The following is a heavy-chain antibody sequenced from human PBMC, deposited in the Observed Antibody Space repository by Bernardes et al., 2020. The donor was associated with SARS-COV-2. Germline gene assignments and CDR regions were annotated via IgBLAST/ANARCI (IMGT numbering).Heavy chain of an antibody. CDR2: IYYSGST. Sequence: SETLSLTCTVSGGSISSSSYYWGWIRQPPGKGLEWIGSIYYSGSTYYNPSLKSRVTISVDTSKNQFSLKLSSVTAADTTVYYCGFTKGGLYYYYGMDVWGQGTTVTVSS. V-gene: IGHV4-39*01. J-gene: IGHJ6*02. D-gene: IGHD1-1*01. CDR1: GGSISSSSYY. CDR3: GFTKGGLYYYYGMDV.